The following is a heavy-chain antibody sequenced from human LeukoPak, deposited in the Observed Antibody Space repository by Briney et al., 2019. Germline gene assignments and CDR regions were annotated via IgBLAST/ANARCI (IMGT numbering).Heavy chain of an antibody. CDR2: IKREGSEE. CDR3: ARDPYSDFFGAFDI. CDR1: KFTFSSYW. V-gene: IGHV3-7*04. D-gene: IGHD5-12*01. Sequence: GGSLRLSCVASKFTFSSYWMSWVRQAPGKGLEWVANIKREGSEEYYVDSVKGRFTISRDNAKNSLYLQMNSLRAEDTAVYYCARDPYSDFFGAFDIWGQGTMVTVSS. J-gene: IGHJ3*02.